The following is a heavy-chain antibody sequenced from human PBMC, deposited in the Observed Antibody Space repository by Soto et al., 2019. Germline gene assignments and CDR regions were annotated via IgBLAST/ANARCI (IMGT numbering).Heavy chain of an antibody. D-gene: IGHD2-15*01. J-gene: IGHJ5*02. CDR2: VSSDGSNQ. V-gene: IGHV3-30*18. CDR3: AKDRVIKLLPIWPDP. Sequence: PGGSLRLSCAASGFSFNKYGMHWVRQAPGKGLEWVAYVSSDGSNQYYADSVKGRFTISRDNSKSTLFMQLDSLRVDDTAVYYCAKDRVIKLLPIWPDPWGQGTLVTGSS. CDR1: GFSFNKYG.